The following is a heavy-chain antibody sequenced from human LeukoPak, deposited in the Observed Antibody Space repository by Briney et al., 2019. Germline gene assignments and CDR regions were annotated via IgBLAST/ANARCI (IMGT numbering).Heavy chain of an antibody. CDR2: IRSKAYGGTT. D-gene: IGHD2-15*01. CDR1: GFTFGDYA. CDR3: TRVGCSGGSCYSTQYFQH. Sequence: GGSLRLSCTASGFTFGDYAMSWVRQAPGKGLEWVGFIRSKAYGGTTEYAASVKGRFTISSDDSKSIAYLQMNSLKTEGTAVYYCTRVGCSGGSCYSTQYFQHWGQGTLVTVSS. V-gene: IGHV3-49*04. J-gene: IGHJ1*01.